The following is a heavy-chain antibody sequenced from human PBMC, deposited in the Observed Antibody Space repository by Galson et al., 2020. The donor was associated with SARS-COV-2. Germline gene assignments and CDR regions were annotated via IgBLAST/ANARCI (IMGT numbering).Heavy chain of an antibody. CDR1: GFTFISYA. Sequence: GGSLRLSCAASGFTFISYAMHWVRQAPGKGLESVSVISGSGGSTFYADSVKGRFTIARDNSKNTLYLQMNSLRVEDTAVYYCAQRDGDYWGQGTLVTVSP. J-gene: IGHJ4*02. V-gene: IGHV3-23*01. CDR3: AQRDGDY. CDR2: ISGSGGST.